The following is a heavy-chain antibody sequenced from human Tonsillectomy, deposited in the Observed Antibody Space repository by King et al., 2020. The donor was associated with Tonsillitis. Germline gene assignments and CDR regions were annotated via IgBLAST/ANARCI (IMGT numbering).Heavy chain of an antibody. CDR1: GFTFSSSA. Sequence: VQLVESGGGLVQPGGSLRLSCAASGFTFSSSAMAWVRQAPGKGLEWVSGISGSGGSTYYAYSVKGRFTISRDNSKNTLYLQMNILGAEDTALYYCAKVVSTAMVYYFDYWGQGALVTVSS. D-gene: IGHD5-18*01. CDR3: AKVVSTAMVYYFDY. J-gene: IGHJ4*02. V-gene: IGHV3-23*04. CDR2: ISGSGGST.